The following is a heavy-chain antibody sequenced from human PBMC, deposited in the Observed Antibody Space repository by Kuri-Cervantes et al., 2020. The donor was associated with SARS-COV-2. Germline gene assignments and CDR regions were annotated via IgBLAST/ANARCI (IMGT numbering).Heavy chain of an antibody. CDR3: ARAYSSGWYYYYGMDV. CDR1: GFTFSSYA. V-gene: IGHV3-23*01. D-gene: IGHD6-19*01. Sequence: GGSLRLSCAASGFTFSSYAMSWVRQAPGKGLEWVSAISGSGGSTYYADSVKGRFTISRDNSKNPLYLQMNSLRAEDTAVYYCARAYSSGWYYYYGMDVWGQGTTVTVSS. CDR2: ISGSGGST. J-gene: IGHJ6*02.